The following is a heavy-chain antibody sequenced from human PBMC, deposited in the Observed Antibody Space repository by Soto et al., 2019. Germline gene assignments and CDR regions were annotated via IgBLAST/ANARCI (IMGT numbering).Heavy chain of an antibody. CDR3: ARPSIEAPGTY. V-gene: IGHV3-23*01. CDR1: GFIFSDYA. CDR2: IGGYGDIT. D-gene: IGHD6-13*01. J-gene: IGHJ4*02. Sequence: GWSLRLSCAASGFIFSDYAMSWVRQAPGKGLEWVSAIGGYGDITTYADSVKGRFTISRDNSKNTLYLQMNGLRAEDTALYYCARPSIEAPGTYWGQGTLVTVSS.